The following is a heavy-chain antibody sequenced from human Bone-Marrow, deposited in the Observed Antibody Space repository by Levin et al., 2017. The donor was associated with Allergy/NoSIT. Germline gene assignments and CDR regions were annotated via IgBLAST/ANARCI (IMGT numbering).Heavy chain of an antibody. CDR3: AADTPVKYSSGWYPRNWFDP. Sequence: GASVKVSCKASGFTFTSSAVQWVRQARGQRLEWIGWIVVGSGNTNYAQKFQERVTITRDMSTSTAYMELSSLRSEDTAVYYCAADTPVKYSSGWYPRNWFDPWGQGTLVTVSS. CDR1: GFTFTSSA. J-gene: IGHJ5*02. D-gene: IGHD6-19*01. V-gene: IGHV1-58*01. CDR2: IVVGSGNT.